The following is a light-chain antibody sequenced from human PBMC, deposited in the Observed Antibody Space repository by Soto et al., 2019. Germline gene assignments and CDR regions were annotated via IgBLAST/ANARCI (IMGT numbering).Light chain of an antibody. Sequence: QSALTQPASVSGSPGQSITISCTGTSSDVGGYNYVSWYQQHPGKAPKLMIYDDSNRPSGVSNRFSGSKSGNTASLTISGLQAEDEADYYCSSYTSSSTRLDVFGTGTKLTVL. J-gene: IGLJ1*01. CDR2: DDS. V-gene: IGLV2-14*01. CDR1: SSDVGGYNY. CDR3: SSYTSSSTRLDV.